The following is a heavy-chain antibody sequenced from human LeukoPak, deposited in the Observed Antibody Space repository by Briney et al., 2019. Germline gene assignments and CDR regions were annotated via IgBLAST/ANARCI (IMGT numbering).Heavy chain of an antibody. J-gene: IGHJ6*03. D-gene: IGHD2-2*01. CDR2: IRYDGSNK. CDR1: GFTFSSYG. Sequence: PGGSLRLSCAASGFTFSSYGMHWVRQAPGKGLESVAFIRYDGSNKYYADSVKGRFTISRDNSKNTLYLQMNSLRAEDTAVYYCAKDPTDIVVVPALDYYYYYYMDVWGKGTTVTVSS. V-gene: IGHV3-30*02. CDR3: AKDPTDIVVVPALDYYYYYYMDV.